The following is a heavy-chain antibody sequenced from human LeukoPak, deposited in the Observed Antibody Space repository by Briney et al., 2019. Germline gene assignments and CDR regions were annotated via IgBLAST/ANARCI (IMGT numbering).Heavy chain of an antibody. CDR1: GFTFSSSW. Sequence: GGSLRLSCAASGFTFSSSWIHWVRQAPGEGLVWVSRINSDGSGTAYADSVKGRFTISRDNAKNTLYLQMNSLRVEGTAVYYCARIARGYSGYDPPFDYWGQGTLVTVSS. J-gene: IGHJ4*02. CDR3: ARIARGYSGYDPPFDY. D-gene: IGHD5-12*01. CDR2: INSDGSGT. V-gene: IGHV3-74*01.